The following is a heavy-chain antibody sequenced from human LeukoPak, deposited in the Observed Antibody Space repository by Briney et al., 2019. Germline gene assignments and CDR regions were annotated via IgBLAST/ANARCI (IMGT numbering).Heavy chain of an antibody. CDR1: GFTFDDYA. D-gene: IGHD4-11*01. J-gene: IGHJ5*02. CDR2: ISWNNDTI. Sequence: QTGGSLRLSCAASGFTFDDYAMHWVRQVPGKGLEWVSGISWNNDTIGYADSVKGRFTISRDNAKNSLYLHMNSLRGEDTALYYCARGSRDYLNWFDPWARESWSPSLQ. CDR3: ARGSRDYLNWFDP. V-gene: IGHV3-9*01.